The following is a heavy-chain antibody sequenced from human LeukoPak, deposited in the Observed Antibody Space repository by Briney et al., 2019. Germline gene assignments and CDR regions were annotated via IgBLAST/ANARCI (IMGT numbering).Heavy chain of an antibody. D-gene: IGHD3-16*01. CDR2: ISYDGSNK. J-gene: IGHJ3*02. Sequence: PGRSLRLSCAASGFTFSSYAMHWVRQAPGKGLEWVAVISYDGSNKYYADSVKGRFTLSRDNSKNTLYLQMNSLRAEGTAIYYCARRGGEGLRAFDIWCQGTMVTVSS. CDR3: ARRGGEGLRAFDI. CDR1: GFTFSSYA. V-gene: IGHV3-30-3*01.